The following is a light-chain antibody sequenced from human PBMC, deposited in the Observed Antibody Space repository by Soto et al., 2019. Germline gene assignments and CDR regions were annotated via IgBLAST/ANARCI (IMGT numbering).Light chain of an antibody. V-gene: IGKV3-15*01. CDR2: GAS. J-gene: IGKJ1*01. CDR3: QDFGNLGT. CDR1: QSVSTT. Sequence: EIVMTQSPATMSVKTGQRASLSCRASQSVSTTVAWYHQKPGQAPRLLVYGASTRATGIPARFSGSGSGTDFTLTICRLEPEDFAVYYCQDFGNLGTFCHVAKVDIK.